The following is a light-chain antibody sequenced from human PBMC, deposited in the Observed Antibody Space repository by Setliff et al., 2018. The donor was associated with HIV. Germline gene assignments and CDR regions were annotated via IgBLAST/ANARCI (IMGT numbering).Light chain of an antibody. CDR2: NNN. J-gene: IGLJ1*01. CDR3: QSFDSSLSV. Sequence: QSVLTQPPSVSGAPGQRVTISCTGGSSNIGAGFDVHWYQLVPDTAPRLLIHNNNNRPSGVPDRFSGYRSGASASLAIAGLQADDEADYFCQSFDSSLSVFGTGTKVTVL. V-gene: IGLV1-40*01. CDR1: SSNIGAGFD.